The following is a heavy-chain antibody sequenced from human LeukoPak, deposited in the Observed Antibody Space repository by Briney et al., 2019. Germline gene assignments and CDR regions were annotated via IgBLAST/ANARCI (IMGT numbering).Heavy chain of an antibody. CDR3: ARDLLSFTTSWYDY. Sequence: GGSLRLSCAVSGFPFNSYWMSWVRQAPGRGLEWVANIKQDGSEKYYVDSVKGRFTISRDNAKNSLYLQMNSLRAEDTAVYYCARDLLSFTTSWYDYWGQGTLVTVSS. D-gene: IGHD3-16*02. V-gene: IGHV3-7*04. J-gene: IGHJ4*02. CDR1: GFPFNSYW. CDR2: IKQDGSEK.